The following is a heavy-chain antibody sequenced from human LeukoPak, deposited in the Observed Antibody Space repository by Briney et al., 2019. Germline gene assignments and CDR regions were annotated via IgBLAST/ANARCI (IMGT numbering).Heavy chain of an antibody. Sequence: SETLSLTCFVSGGSIRGYFVNWIRQSAGKGLEWVGRIYTSGSTNYNPSLKSRVTMSVDTSKNQFSLKLSSVTAADTAVYYCARVGVATSFDYWGQGTLVTVSS. J-gene: IGHJ4*02. CDR2: IYTSGST. D-gene: IGHD5-12*01. CDR1: GGSIRGYF. V-gene: IGHV4-4*07. CDR3: ARVGVATSFDY.